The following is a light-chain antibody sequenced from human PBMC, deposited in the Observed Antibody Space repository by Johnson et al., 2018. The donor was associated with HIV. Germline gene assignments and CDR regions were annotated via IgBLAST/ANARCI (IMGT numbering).Light chain of an antibody. CDR3: GTWDGSLSARDV. CDR1: SSNIGNNY. V-gene: IGLV1-51*01. CDR2: DNN. Sequence: QSVLTQPPSVSAAPGQKVTISCSGSSSNIGNNYVSWYQQLPGTAPKLLIYDNNKRPSGIPDRFAGSKSGTSATRAYTGLTTGDEADSHCGTWDGSLSARDVFGTGTKVTVL. J-gene: IGLJ1*01.